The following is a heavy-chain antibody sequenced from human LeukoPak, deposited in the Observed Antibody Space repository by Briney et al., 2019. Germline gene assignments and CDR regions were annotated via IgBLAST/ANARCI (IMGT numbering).Heavy chain of an antibody. CDR2: INPNNGGT. Sequence: ASVKVSCKASGYTFTAYYMHWVRQAPGQGLEWMGWINPNNGGTNYAQMFQGRVTMTRDTSISTAYMELSRLRSEDTAVYYCARDNDSRDPPHFDYWGQGTLVTVSS. D-gene: IGHD3-16*01. CDR3: ARDNDSRDPPHFDY. V-gene: IGHV1-2*02. CDR1: GYTFTAYY. J-gene: IGHJ4*02.